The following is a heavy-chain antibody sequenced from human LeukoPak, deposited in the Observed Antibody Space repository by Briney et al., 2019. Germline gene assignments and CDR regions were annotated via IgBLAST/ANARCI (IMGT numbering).Heavy chain of an antibody. CDR3: ARGVRYYYDSSDYLHYFDY. CDR2: INHSGST. V-gene: IGHV4-34*01. CDR1: GGSFSGYY. Sequence: SETLSLTCAVYGGSFSGYYWSWIRQPPGKGLEWIGEINHSGSTNYNPSLKSRVTISVDTSKNQFSLKLSSVTAADTAVYYCARGVRYYYDSSDYLHYFDYWGQGTLVTVSS. D-gene: IGHD3-22*01. J-gene: IGHJ4*02.